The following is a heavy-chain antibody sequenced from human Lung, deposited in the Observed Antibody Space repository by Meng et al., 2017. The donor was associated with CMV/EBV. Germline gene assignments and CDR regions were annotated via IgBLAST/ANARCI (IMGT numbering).Heavy chain of an antibody. Sequence: GESLKISCAASGFTFMPYHMNWVRQAPGKGLEWVSSISGSGQDTYYADSLRGRFTVSRDNRRKALYLQMDALRVEDTAVYYCARDLQTFCGSPGCYDVFPHWGQGXLVTVSS. V-gene: IGHV3-21*01. D-gene: IGHD2-2*01. CDR2: ISGSGQDT. J-gene: IGHJ4*02. CDR3: ARDLQTFCGSPGCYDVFPH. CDR1: GFTFMPYH.